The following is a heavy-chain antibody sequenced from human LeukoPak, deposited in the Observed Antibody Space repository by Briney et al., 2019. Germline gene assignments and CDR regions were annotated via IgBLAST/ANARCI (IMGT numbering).Heavy chain of an antibody. D-gene: IGHD3-22*01. Sequence: GASVKVSCKASGYTFTSYAISWVRQAPGQGLEWMGGIIPIFGTANYAQKFQGRVTITADKSASTAYMELSSLRSEDTAVYYCASSGNYYDSSGYYHWFDPWGQGTLVTVSS. CDR3: ASSGNYYDSSGYYHWFDP. V-gene: IGHV1-69*06. CDR1: GYTFTSYA. J-gene: IGHJ5*02. CDR2: IIPIFGTA.